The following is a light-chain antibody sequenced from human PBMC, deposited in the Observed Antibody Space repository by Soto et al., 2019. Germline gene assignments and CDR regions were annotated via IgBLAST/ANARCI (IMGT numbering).Light chain of an antibody. V-gene: IGKV1-27*01. CDR3: QKYDSAPLT. CDR2: DAS. CDR1: QGISNN. Sequence: DIQMTQSPSSLSASVGDSVTSACRASQGISNNLAWYQQKVGKVPKLLIYDASTLQSGVASRFSGSRSGTDFTLTISSLQAEDVATYYCQKYDSAPLTFGGGTKVEIK. J-gene: IGKJ4*01.